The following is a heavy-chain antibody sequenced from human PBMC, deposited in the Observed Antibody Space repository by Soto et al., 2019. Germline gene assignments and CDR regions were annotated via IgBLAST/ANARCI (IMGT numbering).Heavy chain of an antibody. CDR3: ARRLDPLQYSDY. CDR2: IRFSGNTI. CDR1: GFTFDDYG. J-gene: IGHJ4*02. V-gene: IGHV3-48*02. Sequence: VQLVESGGGLVQPGGSLRLSCAASGFTFDDYGMNWVRQAPGKRLEWVSFIRFSGNTIYYADSVRGRFTISRDNAKSTLFLQMNSLRYDDTATYYCARRLDPLQYSDYWGRGTLVTVSS. D-gene: IGHD5-18*01.